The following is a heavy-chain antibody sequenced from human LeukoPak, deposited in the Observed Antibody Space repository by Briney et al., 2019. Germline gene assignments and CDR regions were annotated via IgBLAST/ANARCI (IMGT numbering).Heavy chain of an antibody. CDR3: ARAKLGGDYYYLDV. D-gene: IGHD7-27*01. CDR1: GFSISSGYQ. CDR2: VSRTGVT. J-gene: IGHJ6*03. V-gene: IGHV4-38-2*02. Sequence: SETLSPTRSVSGFSISSGYQWDWVREPPGKGLEWVGTVSRTGVTYYNPSLESRVSISVDTSKNQFSLKLRSLTAADTAVYYCARAKLGGDYYYLDVWGKGTTVTVSS.